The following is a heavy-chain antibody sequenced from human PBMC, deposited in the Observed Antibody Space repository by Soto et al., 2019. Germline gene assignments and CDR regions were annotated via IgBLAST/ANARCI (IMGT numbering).Heavy chain of an antibody. CDR2: ISAYNGNT. Sequence: GASVKVSCKASGYTFTSYGISWVRQAPGQGLEWMGWISAYNGNTNYAQELQGRVTMTTDTSTSTAYMELRSLRSDDTAVYYCARSDPGYYDILTGYSPHFFDYWGQGTLVTVSS. CDR3: ARSDPGYYDILTGYSPHFFDY. CDR1: GYTFTSYG. V-gene: IGHV1-18*01. D-gene: IGHD3-9*01. J-gene: IGHJ4*02.